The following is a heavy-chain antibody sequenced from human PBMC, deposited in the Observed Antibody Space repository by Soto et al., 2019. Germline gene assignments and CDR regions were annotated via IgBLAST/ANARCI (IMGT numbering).Heavy chain of an antibody. J-gene: IGHJ6*02. CDR2: IKSKTDGGTT. V-gene: IGHV3-15*01. D-gene: IGHD6-6*01. CDR3: TTRIAARPGYYYYYGMDV. Sequence: GGSLRLSCAASGFTFSNAWMSWVRQAPGKRLEWVGRIKSKTDGGTTDYAAPVKGRFTISRDDSKNTLYLQMNSLKTEDTAVYYCTTRIAARPGYYYYYGMDVWGQGTTVTVSS. CDR1: GFTFSNAW.